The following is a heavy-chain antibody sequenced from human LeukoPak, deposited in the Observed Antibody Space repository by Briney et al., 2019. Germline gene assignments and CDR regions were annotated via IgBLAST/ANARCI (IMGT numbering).Heavy chain of an antibody. CDR3: ARDRSPIVGATPFDY. Sequence: ASVKVSCKASGGTFSSYAISWVRQAPGQGLEWMGVIIPIFGTANYAQKFQGRVTITADESTSTAYMELSSLRSEDTAVYYCARDRSPIVGATPFDYWGQGTLVTVSS. D-gene: IGHD1-26*01. CDR2: IIPIFGTA. J-gene: IGHJ4*02. CDR1: GGTFSSYA. V-gene: IGHV1-69*13.